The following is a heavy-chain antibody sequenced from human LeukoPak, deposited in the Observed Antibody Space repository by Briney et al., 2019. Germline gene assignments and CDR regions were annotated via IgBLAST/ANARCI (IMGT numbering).Heavy chain of an antibody. J-gene: IGHJ4*02. D-gene: IGHD5-18*01. V-gene: IGHV4-59*01. CDR1: GDSISYYY. CDR3: ARVRGYSYDSSDFDY. CDR2: IYYSGNT. Sequence: SETLSLTCTVSGDSISYYYWSWIRQPPGKGLEWIGKIYYSGNTNYNPSLKSRVTISVDTPKNQLSLKLSSVTAADTAVYYCARVRGYSYDSSDFDYWGQGTLVTVSS.